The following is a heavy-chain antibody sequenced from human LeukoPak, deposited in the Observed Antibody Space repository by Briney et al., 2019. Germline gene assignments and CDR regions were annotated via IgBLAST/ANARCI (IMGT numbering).Heavy chain of an antibody. J-gene: IGHJ3*02. CDR3: AKSLTGTTGGDAFDI. CDR2: IYYSGNT. Sequence: PSETLSLTCSVSGGSIRSTTYYWGWIRQPPGKRLEWIASIYYSGNTYYSPSLMSRVTISVDASKNQFSLKLSSVTAADTAVYYCAKSLTGTTGGDAFDIWGQGTMVTVSS. D-gene: IGHD1-14*01. CDR1: GGSIRSTTYY. V-gene: IGHV4-39*07.